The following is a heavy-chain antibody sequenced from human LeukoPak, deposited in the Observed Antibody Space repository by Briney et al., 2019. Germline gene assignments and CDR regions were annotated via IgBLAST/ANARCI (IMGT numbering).Heavy chain of an antibody. CDR2: ISSSGSTI. V-gene: IGHV3-48*03. CDR1: GFTFSSYE. CDR3: ARAGTRGPYGSGRYYMDV. Sequence: PGGSLRLSCAASGFTFSSYEMNWVRQAPGKGLEWVSYISSSGSTIYYADSVKGRFTISRDNAKNSLYLQMNSLRAEDTAVYYCARAGTRGPYGSGRYYMDVWGKGTTVTVSS. J-gene: IGHJ6*03. D-gene: IGHD3-10*01.